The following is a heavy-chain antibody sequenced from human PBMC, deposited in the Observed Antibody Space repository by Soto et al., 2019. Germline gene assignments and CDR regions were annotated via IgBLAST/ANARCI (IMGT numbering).Heavy chain of an antibody. CDR2: INAGNGNT. Sequence: ASVKVSCKASGYTFTSYAMHWVRQAPGQRLEWMGWINAGNGNTKYSQKFQGRVTMTTDTSTSTAYMELRSLRSDDTAVYYCARSSGYSYGFDYWGQGTLVTVSS. V-gene: IGHV1-3*01. J-gene: IGHJ4*02. D-gene: IGHD5-18*01. CDR1: GYTFTSYA. CDR3: ARSSGYSYGFDY.